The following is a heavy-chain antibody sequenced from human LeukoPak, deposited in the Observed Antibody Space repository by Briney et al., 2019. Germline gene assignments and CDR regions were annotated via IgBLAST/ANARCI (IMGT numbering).Heavy chain of an antibody. Sequence: GGSLRLSCAASGFTVSDNYMSWGRQAPGKGLEWVSVIYSGGDTYYADSVKGRFTISRDNSKNTLYLQMKSLRAEDTAVYYCARDCSGSHVQLGGMDVWGQGTTVTVSS. CDR3: ARDCSGSHVQLGGMDV. D-gene: IGHD1-26*01. J-gene: IGHJ6*02. V-gene: IGHV3-53*01. CDR2: IYSGGDT. CDR1: GFTVSDNY.